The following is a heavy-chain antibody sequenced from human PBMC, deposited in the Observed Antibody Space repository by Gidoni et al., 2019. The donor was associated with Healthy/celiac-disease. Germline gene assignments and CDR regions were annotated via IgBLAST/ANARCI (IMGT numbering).Heavy chain of an antibody. CDR1: GFSLSTSGVG. D-gene: IGHD5-12*01. Sequence: QITLKESGPTLVKPTQTLTLTCTSSGFSLSTSGVGVGWIRQPPGKALEWLALIYWDDDKRYSPSLKSRLTITKDTSKNQVVLTMTNMDPVDTATYYCAHMLIVATIKYYFDYWGQGTLVTVSS. J-gene: IGHJ4*02. CDR3: AHMLIVATIKYYFDY. CDR2: IYWDDDK. V-gene: IGHV2-5*02.